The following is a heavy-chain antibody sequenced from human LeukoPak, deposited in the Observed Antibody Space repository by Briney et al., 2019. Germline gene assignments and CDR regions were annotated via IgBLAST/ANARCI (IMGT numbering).Heavy chain of an antibody. CDR2: IHNSWGT. CDR1: GGSITSDIFY. D-gene: IGHD4-23*01. Sequence: PSETLALTCTVSGGSITSDIFYWNWIRQHPGKGLEGVGSIHNSWGTSFTPSLESRLTISLDTSENQFFLKMSYVTAAEPAMYYCGKVGGNSNSWGQGTLVTVSS. V-gene: IGHV4-31*03. J-gene: IGHJ4*02. CDR3: GKVGGNSNS.